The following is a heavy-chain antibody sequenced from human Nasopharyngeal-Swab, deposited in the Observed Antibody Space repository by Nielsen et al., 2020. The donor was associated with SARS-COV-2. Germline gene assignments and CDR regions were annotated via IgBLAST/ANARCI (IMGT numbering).Heavy chain of an antibody. V-gene: IGHV4-59*08. J-gene: IGHJ4*02. CDR2: IYYSGST. CDR3: ARHVSTTIFGVVIISYFDY. Sequence: SETLSLTFTASGGPISSSYWSWIRQPPGKGLEWIGYIYYSGSTNYNPSLKSRVTISVDTSKNQFSLKLSSVTAADTAVYYCARHVSTTIFGVVIISYFDYWGQGTLVTVSS. D-gene: IGHD3-3*01. CDR1: GGPISSSY.